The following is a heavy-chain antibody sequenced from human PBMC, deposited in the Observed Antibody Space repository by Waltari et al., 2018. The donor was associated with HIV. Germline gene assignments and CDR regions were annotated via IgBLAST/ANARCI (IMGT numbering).Heavy chain of an antibody. D-gene: IGHD3-10*01. CDR1: GGSFNNYY. CDR3: ARGVTRDGFNYKVWYFDL. J-gene: IGHJ2*01. V-gene: IGHV4-34*02. CDR2: VNHRGET. Sequence: QVQLQQWGAGLLNPSETLSLTCAVYGGSFNNYYWSWIRQSPGKGLEWIGEVNHRGETKYNSSLKSGITLSVDTSKKQFSLRMNFLTAADTAVYYCARGVTRDGFNYKVWYFDLWGRGTLVTVSS.